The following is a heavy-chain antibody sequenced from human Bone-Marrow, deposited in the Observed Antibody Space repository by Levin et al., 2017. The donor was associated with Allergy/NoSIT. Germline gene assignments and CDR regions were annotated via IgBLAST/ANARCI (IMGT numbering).Heavy chain of an antibody. Sequence: SLKISCKASGYIFSNYFIGWVRQMPGKGLEWIFLLSPFSPSPLSLPSFQGQVTISVDRSTNTAYLGWSSLQASDTATYYCARQGDSRGWYLDAFDVWGQGTKVTVSP. CDR3: ARQGDSRGWYLDAFDV. D-gene: IGHD6-19*01. V-gene: IGHV5-51*01. CDR1: GYIFSNYF. J-gene: IGHJ3*01. CDR2: LSPFSPSP.